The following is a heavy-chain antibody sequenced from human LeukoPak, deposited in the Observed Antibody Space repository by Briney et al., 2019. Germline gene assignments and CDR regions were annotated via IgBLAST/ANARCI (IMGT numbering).Heavy chain of an antibody. CDR1: GGSFSGYY. J-gene: IGHJ4*02. D-gene: IGHD2-15*01. V-gene: IGHV4-34*01. Sequence: SETLSLTCAVYGGSFSGYYWSWIRQPPGKGLEWIGEITHSGSTNYNPSLKSRVTISVDTSKNQFSLKLSSVTAADTAVYYCARVTYCSGGSCYSFPDYWGQGTLVTVSS. CDR2: ITHSGST. CDR3: ARVTYCSGGSCYSFPDY.